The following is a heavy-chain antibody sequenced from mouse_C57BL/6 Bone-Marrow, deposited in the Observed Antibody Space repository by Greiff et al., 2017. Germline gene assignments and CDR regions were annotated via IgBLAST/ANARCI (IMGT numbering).Heavy chain of an antibody. CDR1: GFTFTDYY. V-gene: IGHV7-3*01. CDR2: IRNKANGYTT. Sequence: EVKLVESGGGLVQPGGSLSLSCAASGFTFTDYYMSWVRQPPGKALEWLGFIRNKANGYTTEYSASVKGRFTISRDNSQSILYLQMNALRAEDSATYYCARSTVVVHFDYWGQGTTLTVSS. D-gene: IGHD1-1*01. CDR3: ARSTVVVHFDY. J-gene: IGHJ2*01.